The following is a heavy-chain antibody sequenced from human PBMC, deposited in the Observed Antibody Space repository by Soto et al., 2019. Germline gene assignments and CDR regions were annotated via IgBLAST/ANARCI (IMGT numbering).Heavy chain of an antibody. CDR3: ARNSSTSCYRENCWFDP. V-gene: IGHV1-69*02. Sequence: SVKVSCKASGGTFSSYTISWVRQAPGQGLEWMGRIIPILGIANYAQKFQGRVTITADKSTSTAYMELSSLRSEDTAVYYCARNSSTSCYRENCWFDPWGQGTLVTVSS. D-gene: IGHD2-2*01. CDR2: IIPILGIA. CDR1: GGTFSSYT. J-gene: IGHJ5*02.